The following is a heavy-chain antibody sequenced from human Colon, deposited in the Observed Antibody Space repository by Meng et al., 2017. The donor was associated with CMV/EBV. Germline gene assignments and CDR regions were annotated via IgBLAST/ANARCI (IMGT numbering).Heavy chain of an antibody. CDR1: GGSIGSTSYY. V-gene: IGHV4-39*07. CDR2: VYYSGYT. J-gene: IGHJ3*02. CDR3: ARDRHSEVVIALKGTFDI. Sequence: GSLRLSCNVSGGSIGSTSYYWAWIRQSPGKGLEWIGSVYYSGYTYSNPSLSSRLSISVDRSKNQFFLRLSSVTAADTAVYYCARDRHSEVVIALKGTFDIWGQGTRVTVSS. D-gene: IGHD2-21*01.